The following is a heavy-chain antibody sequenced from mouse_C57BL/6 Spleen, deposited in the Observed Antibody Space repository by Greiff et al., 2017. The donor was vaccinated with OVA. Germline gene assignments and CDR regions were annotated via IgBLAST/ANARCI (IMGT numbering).Heavy chain of an antibody. V-gene: IGHV14-1*01. Sequence: VHVKQSGAELVRPGASVKLSCTASGFNIKDYYMHWVKQRPEQGLEWIGRIDPEDGDTEYAPKFQGKATMTADTSSNTAYLQLSSLTSEDTAVYYCTTSHYYGSSPDYWGQGTTLTVSS. D-gene: IGHD1-1*01. CDR3: TTSHYYGSSPDY. CDR2: IDPEDGDT. J-gene: IGHJ2*01. CDR1: GFNIKDYY.